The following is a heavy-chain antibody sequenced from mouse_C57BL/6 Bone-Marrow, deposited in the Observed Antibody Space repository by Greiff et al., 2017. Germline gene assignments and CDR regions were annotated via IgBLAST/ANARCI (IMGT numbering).Heavy chain of an antibody. CDR1: GYTFTSYW. CDR2: IDPSDSYT. V-gene: IGHV1-69*01. Sequence: QVQLQQPGAELVMPGASVKLSCKASGYTFTSYWMHWVKQRPGQGLEWIGEIDPSDSYTNYNQKFKGKSTLTVDKSSSTAYMQLSILTSEDSAVYYCARGGYLAWFAYWGQGTLVTVSA. D-gene: IGHD2-3*01. J-gene: IGHJ3*01. CDR3: ARGGYLAWFAY.